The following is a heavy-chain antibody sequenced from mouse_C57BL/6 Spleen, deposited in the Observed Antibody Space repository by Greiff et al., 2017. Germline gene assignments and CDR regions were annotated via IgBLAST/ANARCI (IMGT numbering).Heavy chain of an antibody. CDR1: GYTFTSYW. J-gene: IGHJ2*01. Sequence: QVQLQQPGAELVKPGASVKLSCKASGYTFTSYWMHWVKQRPGQGLEWIGMIYPNSGSTNYNEKFKSKATLTVDKSSSTAYMQLSSLTSEDSAVYYCARSGFITSPMVYCVYWGQGTTLTVSS. CDR3: ARSGFITSPMVYCVY. V-gene: IGHV1-64*01. D-gene: IGHD1-1*01. CDR2: IYPNSGST.